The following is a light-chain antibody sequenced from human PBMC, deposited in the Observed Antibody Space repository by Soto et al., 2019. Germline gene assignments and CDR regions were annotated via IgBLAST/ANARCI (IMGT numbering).Light chain of an antibody. CDR2: AAS. CDR3: QTYYSAPLT. CDR1: QGISEY. Sequence: DIQMTQSPSSLSASVGDRVTITCRASQGISEYLAWYQQKPGKVPSLLIYAASALQPGVPSRFGGSGSGTDFTLTISSLQPEDVATYYCQTYYSAPLTFGGGTRVEIQ. J-gene: IGKJ4*01. V-gene: IGKV1-27*01.